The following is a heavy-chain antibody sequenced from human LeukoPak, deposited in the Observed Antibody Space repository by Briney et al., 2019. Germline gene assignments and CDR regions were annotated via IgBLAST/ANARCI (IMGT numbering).Heavy chain of an antibody. Sequence: ASVKVSCTASGYTFTIYYMHWVRQAPGQGLEWMGIINPSGGSTSYAQKFQGRVTMTRDTSTSTVYMELSSLRSEDTAVYYCARDVAGYSSGWYFDYWGQGTLVTVSS. D-gene: IGHD6-19*01. CDR2: INPSGGST. CDR3: ARDVAGYSSGWYFDY. CDR1: GYTFTIYY. J-gene: IGHJ4*02. V-gene: IGHV1-46*01.